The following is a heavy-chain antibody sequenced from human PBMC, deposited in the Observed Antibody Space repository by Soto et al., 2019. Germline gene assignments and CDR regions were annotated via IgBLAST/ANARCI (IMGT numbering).Heavy chain of an antibody. CDR2: INNNGVNT. J-gene: IGHJ4*02. D-gene: IGHD6-19*01. V-gene: IGHV3-64*01. Sequence: EVQLVESGGGLVQPGGSRRLSGAASELTSGGYSMFWVRQAPGKELEYVSAINNNGVNTFYAKSVKGRFTISRDNSKNTMYLQMGSLRAEDMAVYYCARGRVEDSSGWATYFDYWGQGTLVTVSS. CDR1: ELTSGGYS. CDR3: ARGRVEDSSGWATYFDY.